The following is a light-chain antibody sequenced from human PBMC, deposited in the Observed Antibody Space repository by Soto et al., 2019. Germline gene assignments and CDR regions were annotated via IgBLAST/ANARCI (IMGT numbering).Light chain of an antibody. CDR2: WAS. Sequence: DIVMTQSPDSLAVSLGERATINCKSSQSVLYSSNNKNYLAWYQQKPGQPPKLLIYWASTRESGVPDRFSGSGSGTDFTLTISSLQAEDVAVYSCQQYYSTRRTITFGQGTRLEIK. V-gene: IGKV4-1*01. CDR1: QSVLYSSNNKNY. J-gene: IGKJ5*01. CDR3: QQYYSTRRTIT.